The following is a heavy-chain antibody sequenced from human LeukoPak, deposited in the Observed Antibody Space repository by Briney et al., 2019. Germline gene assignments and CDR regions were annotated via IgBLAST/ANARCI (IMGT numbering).Heavy chain of an antibody. CDR3: ARDNDCSGGSCGGWFDP. CDR2: ISSSSSYT. V-gene: IGHV3-11*05. Sequence: GGSLRLSCAASGFTFSDYYMSWIRQAPGKGLEWVSYISSSSSYTNYADSVKGRFTISRDNAKNSLYLQMNSLRAGDTAVYYCARDNDCSGGSCGGWFDPWGQGTLVTVSS. D-gene: IGHD2-15*01. CDR1: GFTFSDYY. J-gene: IGHJ5*02.